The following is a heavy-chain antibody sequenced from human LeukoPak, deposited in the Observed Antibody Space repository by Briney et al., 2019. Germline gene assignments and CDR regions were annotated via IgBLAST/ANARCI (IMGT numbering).Heavy chain of an antibody. CDR2: VYTTGST. CDR3: ARDTWDSSAFDI. CDR1: GGSVSSGSYS. V-gene: IGHV4-61*02. D-gene: IGHD1-26*01. J-gene: IGHJ3*02. Sequence: SSQTLSLTCTVSGGSVSSGSYSWNWIRQPAGKGLEWIGRVYTTGSTNYNASLKSRVTISLDTSKNQFSLKLTSVTAADTAVYYCARDTWDSSAFDIWGQGTMVTVSS.